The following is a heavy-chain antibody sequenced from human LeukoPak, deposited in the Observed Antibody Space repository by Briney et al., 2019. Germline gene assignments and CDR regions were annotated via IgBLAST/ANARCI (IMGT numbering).Heavy chain of an antibody. Sequence: ASVKVSCKASGDTFTNYGISWVRQAPGQGLEWMGWISAYNGDTNYAQKVQGRVTMTTDTSTSTAYMELRSLRSDDTAVCYCARDWDYSSSSDCFDYWGQGTLVTVSS. CDR1: GDTFTNYG. V-gene: IGHV1-18*01. CDR2: ISAYNGDT. D-gene: IGHD6-6*01. CDR3: ARDWDYSSSSDCFDY. J-gene: IGHJ4*02.